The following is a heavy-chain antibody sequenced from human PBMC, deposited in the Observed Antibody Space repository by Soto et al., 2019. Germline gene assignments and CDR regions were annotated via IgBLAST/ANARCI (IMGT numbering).Heavy chain of an antibody. J-gene: IGHJ4*02. CDR2: ISASNGNI. CDR1: GYTFTTYG. V-gene: IGHV1-18*01. Sequence: QVQLVQSGAEVKKPGASVRVSCKASGYTFTTYGISWVRRAPGQGLEWMGWISASNGNIYYGQKFQGRVTMTTDSFTSTAYMELSSLTSDDTAVYYCARALPYSSSGDSWGRGTLVTVSS. D-gene: IGHD6-13*01. CDR3: ARALPYSSSGDS.